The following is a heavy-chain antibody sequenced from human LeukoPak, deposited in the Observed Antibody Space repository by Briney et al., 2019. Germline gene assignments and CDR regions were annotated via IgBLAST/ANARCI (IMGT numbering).Heavy chain of an antibody. Sequence: GGSLRLSCAASGFTFSSYAMSWVRQAPGKGLEWVSAISGSGGSTYYADSVKGRFTISRDNSKNTLYLQMNSLRAEDTAVYYCAKSARNTVYYYYYYMDVWGKGTTVTVSS. CDR1: GFTFSSYA. D-gene: IGHD1-14*01. J-gene: IGHJ6*03. CDR2: ISGSGGST. CDR3: AKSARNTVYYYYYYMDV. V-gene: IGHV3-23*01.